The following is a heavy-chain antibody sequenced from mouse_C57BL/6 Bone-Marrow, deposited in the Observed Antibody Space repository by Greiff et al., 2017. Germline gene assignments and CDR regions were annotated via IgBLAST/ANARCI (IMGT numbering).Heavy chain of an antibody. CDR1: GFTFSSYG. CDR3: ARKMGNYARDY. CDR2: LSSGGSYT. V-gene: IGHV5-6*02. Sequence: EVKLEESGGDLVKPGGSLKLSCAASGFTFSSYGMSWVRQTPDKRLEWVATLSSGGSYTSYPDSVKGRFTISRDNAKNTLYLQMSSLKSEDTAMYYCARKMGNYARDYWGQGTSVTVAS. D-gene: IGHD2-3*01. J-gene: IGHJ4*01.